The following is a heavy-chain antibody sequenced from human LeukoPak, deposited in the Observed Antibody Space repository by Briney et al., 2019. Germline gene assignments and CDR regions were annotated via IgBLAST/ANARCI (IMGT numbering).Heavy chain of an antibody. V-gene: IGHV4-30-4*01. Sequence: ASQNLSLTCTVSAGSINSIDYYRSWIRQPPGKSLEWIRYIYYRGSTYYNPAIKSRVTISVDTSKNQFSLKLGSVTAADTAVYDCARGGGYTPYYFDYWGQGTLVTVSS. CDR2: IYYRGST. D-gene: IGHD5-12*01. CDR1: AGSINSIDYY. J-gene: IGHJ4*02. CDR3: ARGGGYTPYYFDY.